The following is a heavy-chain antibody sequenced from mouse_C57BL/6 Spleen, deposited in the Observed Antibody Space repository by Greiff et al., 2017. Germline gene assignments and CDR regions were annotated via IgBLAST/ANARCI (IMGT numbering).Heavy chain of an antibody. CDR1: GFTFSDFY. Sequence: EVKLMESGGGLVQSGRSLRLSCATSGFTFSDFYMEWVRQAPGKGLEWIAASRNKANAYTTEYTASVKGRFIVSRDTSQSILYLQMNALRAEDTAIYYCARDEPYYYAMDDWGQGTSGTVSS. V-gene: IGHV7-1*01. J-gene: IGHJ4*01. CDR2: SRNKANAYTT. CDR3: ARDEPYYYAMDD.